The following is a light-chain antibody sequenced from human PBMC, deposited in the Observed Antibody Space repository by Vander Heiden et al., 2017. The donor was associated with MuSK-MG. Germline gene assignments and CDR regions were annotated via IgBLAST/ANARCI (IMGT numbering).Light chain of an antibody. CDR2: RAS. Sequence: DIVLTHSPATLSVSPVEGAPLSCRASLSVSGNLAWYQQRPGQAPRLLIYRASTKAPGVPARFSGSGFGTEFTLVVSSLQSEDFAYYYCQQYNDWPLTFGRGTKVEIK. J-gene: IGKJ1*01. V-gene: IGKV3D-15*01. CDR1: LSVSGN. CDR3: QQYNDWPLT.